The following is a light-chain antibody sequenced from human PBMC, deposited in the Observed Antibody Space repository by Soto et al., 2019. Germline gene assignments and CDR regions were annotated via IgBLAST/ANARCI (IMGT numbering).Light chain of an antibody. CDR2: DVS. CDR3: QQYADLPLT. V-gene: IGKV1-33*01. Sequence: DIQMTQSPSSLSASVGDRVTITCQATQDIGNYLNWYQQKPGKAPKLLIDDVSNLQTGVPSRFSGRGSGTHFTLTISTLQPEDIATYYCQQYADLPLTFGPGTKVDIK. J-gene: IGKJ3*01. CDR1: QDIGNY.